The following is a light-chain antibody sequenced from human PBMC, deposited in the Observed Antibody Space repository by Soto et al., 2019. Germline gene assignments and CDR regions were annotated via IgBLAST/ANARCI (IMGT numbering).Light chain of an antibody. Sequence: DIVMTQSPDSLAVSLGERATINCQSSQSVLYSSNNKNYLAWYQQKPGQPPKLLIYWASTRESGVPDRFSGSGSGTDFTLTISSLQAEDVAVYFCQQYYSTRTFGQGTKVDIK. V-gene: IGKV4-1*01. J-gene: IGKJ1*01. CDR2: WAS. CDR3: QQYYSTRT. CDR1: QSVLYSSNNKNY.